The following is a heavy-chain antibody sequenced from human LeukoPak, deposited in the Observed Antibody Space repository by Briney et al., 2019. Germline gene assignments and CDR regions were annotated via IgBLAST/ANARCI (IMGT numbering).Heavy chain of an antibody. V-gene: IGHV1-8*01. J-gene: IGHJ6*02. CDR1: GYTFTSYD. CDR2: MNPNSGNT. Sequence: ASVKVSCKASGYTFTSYDINWVRQATGQGLEWMGWMNPNSGNTGYAQKFQGRVTMTRNTSISTAYMELSSLRSEDTAVYYCARGGGGSSWYGTGFYYYGMDVWGQGTTVTVSS. CDR3: ARGGGGSSWYGTGFYYYGMDV. D-gene: IGHD6-13*01.